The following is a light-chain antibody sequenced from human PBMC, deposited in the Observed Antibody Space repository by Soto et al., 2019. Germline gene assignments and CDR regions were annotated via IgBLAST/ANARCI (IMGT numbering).Light chain of an antibody. CDR3: QQYGSSPRS. Sequence: EFVLTQSPGTLSLSPGERATLSCRASQTVRNTYLAWYQQKPGQAPRLLIYDASSRATGIPDRFSGGGSGTDFTLTINRLEPEDFAVYYCQQYGSSPRSFGQGTKVDI. CDR2: DAS. V-gene: IGKV3-20*01. J-gene: IGKJ1*01. CDR1: QTVRNTY.